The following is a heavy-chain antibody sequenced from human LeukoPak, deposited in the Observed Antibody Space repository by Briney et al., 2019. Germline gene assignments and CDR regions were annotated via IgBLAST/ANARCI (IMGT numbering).Heavy chain of an antibody. V-gene: IGHV3-23*01. Sequence: GGFLRFSCAASGFTFSSYAMSWVRQAPGKGLEGVSAISGSGGSTYYADSVKGRFTISRDNSKNTLYLQMNSLRAEDTAVYYCAKAPTTVVTRAYYFGNWGQGTLVTVSS. CDR2: ISGSGGST. CDR1: GFTFSSYA. CDR3: AKAPTTVVTRAYYFGN. J-gene: IGHJ4*02. D-gene: IGHD4-23*01.